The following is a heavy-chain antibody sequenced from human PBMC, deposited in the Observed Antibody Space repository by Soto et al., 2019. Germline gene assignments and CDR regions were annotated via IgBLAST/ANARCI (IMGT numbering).Heavy chain of an antibody. CDR1: GFTFSSYD. J-gene: IGHJ6*02. CDR3: ARDRVYHDSSGYYYGMDV. Sequence: EVQLVESGGGLVQPGGSLRLSCAASGFTFSSYDMHWVRQATGKGLEWVSAIGTAGDTYYPGSVKGRFTISRENAKNSLYLQMNSLRAEDTAVYYCARDRVYHDSSGYYYGMDVWGQGTTVTVSS. V-gene: IGHV3-13*01. CDR2: IGTAGDT. D-gene: IGHD3-22*01.